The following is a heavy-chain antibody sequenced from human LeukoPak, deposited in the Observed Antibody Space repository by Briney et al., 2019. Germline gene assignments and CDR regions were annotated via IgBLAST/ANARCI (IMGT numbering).Heavy chain of an antibody. J-gene: IGHJ4*02. CDR1: GYTFTSYY. CDR2: INPSGGST. V-gene: IGHV1-46*01. D-gene: IGHD1-26*01. CDR3: ARDAVGATFDY. Sequence: ASVKVSCKASGYTFTSYYMHWVRQAPGQGLEWMGIINPSGGSTSYAQKFQGRVTTTRDMSTSTVYMELSSLRSEDTAVYYCARDAVGATFDYWGQGTLVTVSS.